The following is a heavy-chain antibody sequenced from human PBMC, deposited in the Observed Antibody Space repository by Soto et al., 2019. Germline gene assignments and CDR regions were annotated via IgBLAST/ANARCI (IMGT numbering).Heavy chain of an antibody. V-gene: IGHV3-9*01. CDR2: ISWNSGSI. D-gene: IGHD2-8*01. CDR1: GFTFDDYA. Sequence: EVQLVESGGGLVQPGRSLRLSCAASGFTFDDYAMHWVRQAPGKGLEWVSGISWNSGSIGYADSVKGRFTISRDNAKNSLYLQMNSLKAEDTDLYYCAKFGVLAGRDYWGQGTLVTVYS. CDR3: AKFGVLAGRDY. J-gene: IGHJ4*02.